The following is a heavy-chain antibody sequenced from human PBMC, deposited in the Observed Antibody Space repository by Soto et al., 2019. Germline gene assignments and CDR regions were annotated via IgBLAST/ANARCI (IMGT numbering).Heavy chain of an antibody. Sequence: GRALRLSCSASGFALRNYKMSWVRPAPGEGLEWVSSISGSGGSKWYAESVKGRFTTSRDNIKNTLYVQMNSLRVEDTAVYFCATQLYMANYYYGMDVWGQGTTVTVSS. CDR2: ISGSGGSK. CDR1: GFALRNYK. D-gene: IGHD5-12*01. V-gene: IGHV3-23*01. J-gene: IGHJ6*02. CDR3: ATQLYMANYYYGMDV.